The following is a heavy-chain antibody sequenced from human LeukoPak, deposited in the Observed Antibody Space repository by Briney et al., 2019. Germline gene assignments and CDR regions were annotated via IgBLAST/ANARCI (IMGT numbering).Heavy chain of an antibody. J-gene: IGHJ6*02. Sequence: GGSLRLSCAASGFTFSSYWMSWVRQAPGKGLEWVANMKQDGSEKYYVDSVKGRFTISRDNAKNSLYLQMNSLRAEDTAVYYCARDCSSTSCYLDYYYYYGMDVWGQGTTVTVSS. V-gene: IGHV3-7*01. D-gene: IGHD2-2*01. CDR1: GFTFSSYW. CDR2: MKQDGSEK. CDR3: ARDCSSTSCYLDYYYYYGMDV.